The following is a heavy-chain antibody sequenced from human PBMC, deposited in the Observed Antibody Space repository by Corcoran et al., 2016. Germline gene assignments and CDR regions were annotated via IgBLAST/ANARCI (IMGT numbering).Heavy chain of an antibody. D-gene: IGHD3-3*01. CDR3: ERDGFVAWKHLYYYYYGMDV. CDR1: GYTFTGYY. Sequence: QVQLVQSGAEVKKPGASVKVSCKASGYTFTGYYMHWVRQAPGQGLEWMGWINPNSGGTNYAQEFQGRVTMTRDTSISTAYMELSRLRSDDTAVYYWERDGFVAWKHLYYYYYGMDVWGQGTTVTVSS. CDR2: INPNSGGT. V-gene: IGHV1-2*02. J-gene: IGHJ6*02.